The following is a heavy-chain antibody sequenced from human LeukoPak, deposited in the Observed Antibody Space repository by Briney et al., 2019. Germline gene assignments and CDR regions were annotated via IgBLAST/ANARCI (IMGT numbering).Heavy chain of an antibody. CDR1: GYTFTSYW. CDR2: IYPGDSDT. CDR3: ARSMVATYGWADY. V-gene: IGHV5-51*01. J-gene: IGHJ4*02. Sequence: ASVKVSCKASGYTFTSYWIGWVRQMPGKGLEWMGIIYPGDSDTRYSPSFQGQVTISADKSISTAYLQWSSLKASDTAMYYCARSMVATYGWADYWGQGTLVTVSS. D-gene: IGHD5-12*01.